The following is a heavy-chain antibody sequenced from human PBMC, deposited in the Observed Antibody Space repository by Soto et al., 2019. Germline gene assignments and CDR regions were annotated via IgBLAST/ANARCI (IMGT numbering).Heavy chain of an antibody. CDR2: IYYSGST. CDR1: GGSISSGGYY. J-gene: IGHJ6*02. V-gene: IGHV4-31*03. CDR3: ARKAAAGIGWELYYYYGMDV. Sequence: SETLSLTCTVSGGSISSGGYYWSWIRQHPGKGLEWIGYIYYSGSTYYNPSLKSRVTISVDTSKNQFSLKLSSVTAADTAVYYCARKAAAGIGWELYYYYGMDVWGQGTTVTVSS. D-gene: IGHD6-13*01.